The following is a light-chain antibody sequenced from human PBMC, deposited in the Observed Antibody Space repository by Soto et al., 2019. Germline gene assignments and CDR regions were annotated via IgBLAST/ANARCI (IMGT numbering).Light chain of an antibody. V-gene: IGKV3-11*01. CDR3: QQYGSSPTT. J-gene: IGKJ5*01. CDR2: DAS. CDR1: QSVSSY. Sequence: EIVLTQSPATLSLSPGERATLSCRASQSVSSYLAWYQQKPGQAPRLLIYDASNRATGIPARFSGSGSGTDFTLTISSLEPEDFAVYYCQQYGSSPTTFGQGTRLENK.